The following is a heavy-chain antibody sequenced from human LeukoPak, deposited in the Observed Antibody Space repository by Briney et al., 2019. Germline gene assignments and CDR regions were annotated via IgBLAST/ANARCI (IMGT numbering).Heavy chain of an antibody. CDR1: GFTFSSYG. Sequence: GGSLRLSRAASGFTFSSYGMHWVRQAPGKGLEWVAVISYDGSNKYYADSVKGRFTISRDNSKNTLYLQMNSLRAEDTAVYYCAKGYQRATVTTVGYWGQGTLVTVSS. V-gene: IGHV3-30*18. CDR3: AKGYQRATVTTVGY. CDR2: ISYDGSNK. J-gene: IGHJ4*02. D-gene: IGHD4-17*01.